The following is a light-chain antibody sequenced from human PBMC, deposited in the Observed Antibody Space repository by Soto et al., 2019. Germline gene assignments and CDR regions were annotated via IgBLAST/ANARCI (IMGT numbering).Light chain of an antibody. CDR2: GAS. CDR3: QQYSSSSYT. CDR1: QSVSSSY. J-gene: IGKJ2*01. V-gene: IGKV3-20*01. Sequence: EIVLTQSPGTLSLSPGERATLSCRASQSVSSSYLAWYQQKPGKAPRLLIYGASIRPTGIPDGFSGSGSGTDFTLTISRLEPEVFAVYYCQQYSSSSYTFGQGPKPETK.